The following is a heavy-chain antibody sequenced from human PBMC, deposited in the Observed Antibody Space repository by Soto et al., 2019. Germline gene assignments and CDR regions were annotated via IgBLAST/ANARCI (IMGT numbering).Heavy chain of an antibody. CDR1: GFTFGDYA. J-gene: IGHJ4*02. CDR3: TREALYDILTGYYDY. Sequence: GGSLRLSCTASGFTFGDYAMSWVRQAPGKGLEWVGFIRSKAYGGTTEYAASVKGRFTISRDDSKSSAYLQMNSLKTEDTAVYYCTREALYDILTGYYDYWGQGTLVTVSS. D-gene: IGHD3-9*01. CDR2: IRSKAYGGTT. V-gene: IGHV3-49*04.